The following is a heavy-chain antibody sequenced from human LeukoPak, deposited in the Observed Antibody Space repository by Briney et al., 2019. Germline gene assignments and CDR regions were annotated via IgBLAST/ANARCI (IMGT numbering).Heavy chain of an antibody. V-gene: IGHV1-46*01. Sequence: ASVKVSCKASGYTLTSYYMHWVRQAPGQGLEWMGVFNPSGGITSYAQNFQGRVTMTRDMSTNTVYMELSSLRSEDTAVYYCARGGILVWFGEKSGDYWGQGTLVTVSS. CDR1: GYTLTSYY. D-gene: IGHD3-10*01. CDR2: FNPSGGIT. J-gene: IGHJ4*02. CDR3: ARGGILVWFGEKSGDY.